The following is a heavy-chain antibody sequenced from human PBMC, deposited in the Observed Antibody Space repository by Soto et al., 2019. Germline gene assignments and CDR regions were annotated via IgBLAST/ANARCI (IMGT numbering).Heavy chain of an antibody. J-gene: IGHJ4*02. CDR2: IYHSGST. V-gene: IGHV4-4*02. CDR3: ARVGLDDISTGYWPFDY. D-gene: IGHD3-9*01. Sequence: SETLSLTCAVSGGSISSSNWWSWVRQPPGKGLEWIGEIYHSGSTNYNPSLKSRVTISVDKSKNQFSLKLSSVTAADTAVYYCARVGLDDISTGYWPFDYWGQGTLVTVSS. CDR1: GGSISSSNW.